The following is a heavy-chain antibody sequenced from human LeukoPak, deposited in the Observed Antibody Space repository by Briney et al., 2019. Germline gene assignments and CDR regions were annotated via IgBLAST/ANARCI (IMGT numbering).Heavy chain of an antibody. CDR1: GGSISSSNHY. CDR2: IYYSGST. V-gene: IGHV4-39*07. Sequence: SGTLSLTCAVSGGSISSSNHYWGWLRQPPGRGLEWIGTIYYSGSTYYNPSLKSRVTISVDTSKNQFSLKLSSVTAADTAVYYCARASFYGSGTYYQRVDYWGQGTLVTVSS. CDR3: ARASFYGSGTYYQRVDY. J-gene: IGHJ4*02. D-gene: IGHD3-10*01.